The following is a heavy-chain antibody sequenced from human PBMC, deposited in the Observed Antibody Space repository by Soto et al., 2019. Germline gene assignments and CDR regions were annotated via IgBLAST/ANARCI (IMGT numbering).Heavy chain of an antibody. V-gene: IGHV3-30*18. Sequence: QVQLVESGGGVVQPGRSLRLSCEGSGFIFGKYDMYWGRQAPGKGLEWVTKISHDGRNKDYEDSVQGRFTISRDNSRDTMYLEMNSRRPEDTAIYYCAKGGLPWWSQGLDFWGQGTLVTVSA. D-gene: IGHD2-8*02. CDR1: GFIFGKYD. CDR3: AKGGLPWWSQGLDF. J-gene: IGHJ4*02. CDR2: ISHDGRNK.